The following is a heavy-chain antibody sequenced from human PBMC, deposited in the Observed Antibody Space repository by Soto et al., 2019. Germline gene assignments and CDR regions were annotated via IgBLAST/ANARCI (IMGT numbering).Heavy chain of an antibody. CDR2: TVPDGSEK. V-gene: IGHV3-7*01. CDR1: GFTFSDSW. CDR3: AKVVETQRGYSFGTAFDY. J-gene: IGHJ4*02. D-gene: IGHD5-18*01. Sequence: PGGFLRLSCAASGFTFSDSWMNWVRQAPGKGLEWVASTVPDGSEKYYMDSIRGRFTISRDNTKTSLYLEMDSLRVEDTAIYYCAKVVETQRGYSFGTAFDYWGQGTLVTVSS.